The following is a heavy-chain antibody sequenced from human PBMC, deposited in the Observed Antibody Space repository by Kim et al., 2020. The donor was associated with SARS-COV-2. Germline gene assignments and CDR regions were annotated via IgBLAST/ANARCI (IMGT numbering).Heavy chain of an antibody. CDR3: ARGIAAAGTSDYFDY. J-gene: IGHJ4*02. V-gene: IGHV4-59*01. Sequence: SETLSLTCTVSGGSISSYYWSWIRQPPGKGLEWIGYIYYSGSTNYNPSLKSRVTISVDTSKNQFSLKLSSVTAADTAVYYCARGIAAAGTSDYFDYWGQG. D-gene: IGHD6-13*01. CDR2: IYYSGST. CDR1: GGSISSYY.